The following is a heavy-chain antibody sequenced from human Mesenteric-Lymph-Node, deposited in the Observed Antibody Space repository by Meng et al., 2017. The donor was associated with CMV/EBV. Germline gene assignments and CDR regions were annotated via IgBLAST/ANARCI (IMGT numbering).Heavy chain of an antibody. D-gene: IGHD1-26*01. Sequence: CAVSGDSISRSSWWSWVRQAPGKGLEWIGKIFHSGNTNYNPSLKSRVTISVDKSKSQFSLKLSSVTAADTAVYYCARVGATTTCLDYWGQGTLVTVSS. V-gene: IGHV4-4*02. CDR3: ARVGATTTCLDY. CDR1: GDSISRSSW. J-gene: IGHJ4*02. CDR2: IFHSGNT.